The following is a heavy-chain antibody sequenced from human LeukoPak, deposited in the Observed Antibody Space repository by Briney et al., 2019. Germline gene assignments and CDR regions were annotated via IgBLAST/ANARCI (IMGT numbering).Heavy chain of an antibody. CDR2: IYYSGST. V-gene: IGHV4-59*01. Sequence: SETLSLTCAVYGGSFSGYYWSWIRQPPGKGLEWIGYIYYSGSTNYNPSLKSRVTIPVDTSKNQFSLKLTSVTAADTAVYYCARTTEGGYTYGYFYYYYMDVWGKGTTVTISS. CDR1: GGSFSGYY. J-gene: IGHJ6*03. D-gene: IGHD5-18*01. CDR3: ARTTEGGYTYGYFYYYYMDV.